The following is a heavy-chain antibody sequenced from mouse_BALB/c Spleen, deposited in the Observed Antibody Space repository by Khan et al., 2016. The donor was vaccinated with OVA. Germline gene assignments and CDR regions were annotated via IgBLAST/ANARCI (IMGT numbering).Heavy chain of an antibody. CDR3: TREGSDGSSFAY. J-gene: IGHJ3*01. V-gene: IGHV1-69*02. D-gene: IGHD2-3*01. Sequence: QVQLKQSGTELVRPGASVKLSCKASGYTFTNYWINWVKQRPGQGLEWIGNIYPSDSYTNYHQKFNDKATLTVDKSSSTAYMQLSSLSSEGSAVYYYTREGSDGSSFAYWGQGTLVTVSA. CDR1: GYTFTNYW. CDR2: IYPSDSYT.